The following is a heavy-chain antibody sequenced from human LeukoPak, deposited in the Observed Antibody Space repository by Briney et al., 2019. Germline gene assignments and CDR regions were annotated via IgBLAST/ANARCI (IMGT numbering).Heavy chain of an antibody. CDR2: FYHSGST. Sequence: SGTLSLTCAVSGGSISSSNWWSWVRQPPGKGLEWIGEFYHSGSTNYNPSLKSRVTISVDTSKNQFSLKVTSVTAADTAVYYCAREWQYQFDYWGQGSLATISS. CDR3: AREWQYQFDY. CDR1: GGSISSSNW. V-gene: IGHV4-4*02. D-gene: IGHD4-11*01. J-gene: IGHJ4*02.